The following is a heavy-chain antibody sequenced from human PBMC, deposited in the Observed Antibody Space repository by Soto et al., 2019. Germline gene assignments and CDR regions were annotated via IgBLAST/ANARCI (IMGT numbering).Heavy chain of an antibody. J-gene: IGHJ5*02. CDR3: TTAGVHSGSYHWFDP. D-gene: IGHD1-26*01. CDR1: GITFSIAW. CDR2: IKSKTYGAAT. Sequence: GGSLRLSCEASGITFSIAWMNWARQAPGKGLEWVGRIKSKTYGAATDYTTPVKGRFTISRDDSKNTLYLQMSSLKTEYSAVYYCTTAGVHSGSYHWFDPWGPGTLVTVSS. V-gene: IGHV3-15*07.